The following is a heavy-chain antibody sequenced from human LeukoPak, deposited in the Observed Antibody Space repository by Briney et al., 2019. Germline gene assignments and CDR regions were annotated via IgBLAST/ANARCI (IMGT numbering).Heavy chain of an antibody. CDR2: IYYSGST. V-gene: IGHV4-59*01. D-gene: IGHD3-10*01. CDR3: VRAGENQFKYIY. CDR1: GGSISSYY. J-gene: IGHJ4*02. Sequence: SETLSLTCTVSGGSISSYYWSWIRQPPGKGLEWIGYIYYSGSTNYNPSLKSRVTISVDTSKNQFSLKLSSVTAADTAVYYCVRAGENQFKYIYWGQGTLVTVSS.